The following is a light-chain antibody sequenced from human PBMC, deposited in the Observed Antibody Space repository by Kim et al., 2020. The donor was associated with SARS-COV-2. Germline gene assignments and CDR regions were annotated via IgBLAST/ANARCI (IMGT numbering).Light chain of an antibody. CDR2: QVS. J-gene: IGKJ5*01. CDR3: MRGIHPLT. V-gene: IGKV2-30*02. CDR1: QSLVHRDGNTY. Sequence: VVLTQSPLSLPVTLGQPASISCKCSQSLVHRDGNTYLNWFHQRPGLSPIRLIYQVSKRYSGVSERFSGSGSGTDFTLKISRVEADDVGVYYCMRGIHPLTFGQGTRLEIK.